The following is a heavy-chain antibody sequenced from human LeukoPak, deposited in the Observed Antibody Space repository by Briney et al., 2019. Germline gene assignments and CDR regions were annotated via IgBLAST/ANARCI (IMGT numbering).Heavy chain of an antibody. J-gene: IGHJ4*02. CDR1: GFTFSNAW. CDR2: ISSSSSTI. V-gene: IGHV3-48*01. CDR3: ARGNIDY. Sequence: GGSLRLSCAASGFTFSNAWMSWVRQAPGKGLGWVSYISSSSSTIYYADSVKGRFTISRDNAKNSLYLQMNSLRAEDTAVYYCARGNIDYWGQGTLVTVSS. D-gene: IGHD1/OR15-1a*01.